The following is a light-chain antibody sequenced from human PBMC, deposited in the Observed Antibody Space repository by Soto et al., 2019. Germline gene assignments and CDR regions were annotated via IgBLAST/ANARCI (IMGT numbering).Light chain of an antibody. Sequence: DIQMTQSPSTLSASVGDRVTITCRASQNINIWLAWYQQKQGKAPKILIYKATSLGSGVPSRFTGSGSGTELSHTISGLLPDDIATYYCQQYHSYSSFGQGTKVEAK. V-gene: IGKV1-5*03. J-gene: IGKJ1*01. CDR1: QNINIW. CDR2: KAT. CDR3: QQYHSYSS.